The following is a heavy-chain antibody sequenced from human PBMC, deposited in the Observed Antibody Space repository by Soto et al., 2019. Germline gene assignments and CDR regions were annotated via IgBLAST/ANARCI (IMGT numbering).Heavy chain of an antibody. V-gene: IGHV4-59*01. CDR2: IYYSGST. CDR3: ARATYYYDSSAKGWFDP. J-gene: IGHJ5*02. Sequence: SETLSLTCTVSGGSISSYYWSWIRQPPGKGLEWIGYIYYSGSTNYNPSLKSRVTISVDTSKNQFSLKLSSVTAADTAVYYCARATYYYDSSAKGWFDPWGQGTLVTVSS. CDR1: GGSISSYY. D-gene: IGHD3-22*01.